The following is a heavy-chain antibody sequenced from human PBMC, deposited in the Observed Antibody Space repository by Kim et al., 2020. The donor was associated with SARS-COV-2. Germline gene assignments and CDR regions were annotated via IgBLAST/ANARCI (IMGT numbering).Heavy chain of an antibody. CDR3: ARGRATTIDWYFDL. J-gene: IGHJ2*01. D-gene: IGHD1-26*01. Sequence: PGSVEGRFTTSRENAKNSLYLQMNRLRAGDTAVYYCARGRATTIDWYFDLWGRGTLVTVSS. V-gene: IGHV3-13*01.